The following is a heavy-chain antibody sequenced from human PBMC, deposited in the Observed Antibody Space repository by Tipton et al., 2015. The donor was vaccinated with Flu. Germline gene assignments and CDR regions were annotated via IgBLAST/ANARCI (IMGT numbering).Heavy chain of an antibody. J-gene: IGHJ4*02. CDR1: ADSISSNY. CDR2: IYNTWST. D-gene: IGHD3-10*01. CDR3: ARGSGSGTDVTFYF. V-gene: IGHV4-59*12. Sequence: TLSLTCSVSADSISSNYWSWIRQSPGKGLEWIGYIYNTWSTNYNPSLKSRVTISVDTSKNQFSLKLSSVTAADTAVYYCARGSGSGTDVTFYFWGQGTLVTVSS.